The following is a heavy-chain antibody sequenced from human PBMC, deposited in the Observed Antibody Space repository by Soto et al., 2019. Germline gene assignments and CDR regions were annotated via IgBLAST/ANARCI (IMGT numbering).Heavy chain of an antibody. CDR2: IYHSGST. CDR3: ASAGGLGAVAVAY. V-gene: IGHV4-30-2*01. J-gene: IGHJ4*02. D-gene: IGHD6-19*01. CDR1: GGSISSGGYS. Sequence: QLQLQESGSGLVKPSQTLSLTCAVSGGSISSGGYSWSWIRQPPGKGLEGIGYIYHSGSTYYNPSLTIRVTISVPRSTTQFSLKLSPVTAADTAVYSCASAGGLGAVAVAYWGQGPLVTVSS.